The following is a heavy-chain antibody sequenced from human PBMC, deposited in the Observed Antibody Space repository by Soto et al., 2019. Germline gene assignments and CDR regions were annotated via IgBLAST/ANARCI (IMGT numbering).Heavy chain of an antibody. CDR1: GGFLSESY. CDR3: VRTSYQSQSSGLWLDP. D-gene: IGHD3-16*02. J-gene: IGHJ5*02. V-gene: IGHV4-34*01. Sequence: PSETLSLTCAVYGGFLSESYWTWIRQPPGKGLEWIGEINHVGGTNYNPSLKSRVTMSVDTSQNQFSLRLISVTAADTAMYFCVRTSYQSQSSGLWLDPWGQGTPATVSS. CDR2: INHVGGT.